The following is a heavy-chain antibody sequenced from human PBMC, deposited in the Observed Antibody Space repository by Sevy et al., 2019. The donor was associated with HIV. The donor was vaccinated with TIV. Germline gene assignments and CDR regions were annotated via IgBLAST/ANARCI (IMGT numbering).Heavy chain of an antibody. J-gene: IGHJ4*02. V-gene: IGHV3-48*01. CDR2: ISSSSNTI. D-gene: IGHD6-6*01. Sequence: GGSLRLSCAASGFTFSTNNMNWVRQAPGKGLEWISYISSSSNTIDYADSVKGRFTISRDNAKNSVYLQMNSLRGEDTAVYYCTRGKGSSDYWGQGTLVTVSS. CDR1: GFTFSTNN. CDR3: TRGKGSSDY.